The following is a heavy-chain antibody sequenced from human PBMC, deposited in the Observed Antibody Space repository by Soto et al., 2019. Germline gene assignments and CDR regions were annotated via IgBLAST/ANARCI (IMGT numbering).Heavy chain of an antibody. CDR2: TYYRSKWYN. J-gene: IGHJ5*02. CDR1: GDSVSSNSAA. CDR3: ARVDSDYDFWSGYSGYWFDP. Sequence: SQTLSLTCAISGDSVSSNSAAWNWIRQSPSRGLEWLGRTYYRSKWYNDYAVSVKSRITINPDTSKNQFSLQLNSVTPEDTAVYYCARVDSDYDFWSGYSGYWFDPWGQGTLVTVSS. V-gene: IGHV6-1*01. D-gene: IGHD3-3*01.